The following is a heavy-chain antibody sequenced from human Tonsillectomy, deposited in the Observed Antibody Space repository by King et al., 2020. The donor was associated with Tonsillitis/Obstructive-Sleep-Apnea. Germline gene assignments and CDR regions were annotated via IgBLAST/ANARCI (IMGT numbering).Heavy chain of an antibody. CDR1: GGSISSSNW. CDR2: IYHSGST. V-gene: IGHV4-4*02. CDR3: ARGFPPVRKMNYYYYYYMDV. J-gene: IGHJ6*03. D-gene: IGHD3-10*01. Sequence: VQLQESGPGLVKPSGTLSLTCAVSGGSISSSNWWSWVRQPPGKGLEWIGEIYHSGSTNYNPSLKSRVTISVDKSKNQFSLKLSSVTAADTAVYYCARGFPPVRKMNYYYYYYMDVWGKGTTVTVSS.